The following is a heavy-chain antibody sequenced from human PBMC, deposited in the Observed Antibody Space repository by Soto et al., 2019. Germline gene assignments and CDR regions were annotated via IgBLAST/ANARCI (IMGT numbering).Heavy chain of an antibody. J-gene: IGHJ4*02. CDR3: APTMTPRIFDY. Sequence: QITLKESGPTLVKPTQTLTLTCTFSGFSLSTSGVGVGWIRQPPGKALEWLALIYWDDDKRYSPSLKTRLTITKDASKTQVVLTMANMDPVDTATYCWAPTMTPRIFDYWGQGTLVTVSS. CDR2: IYWDDDK. V-gene: IGHV2-5*02. CDR1: GFSLSTSGVG.